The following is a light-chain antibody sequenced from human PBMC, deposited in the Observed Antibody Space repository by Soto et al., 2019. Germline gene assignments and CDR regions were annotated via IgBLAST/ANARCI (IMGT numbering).Light chain of an antibody. CDR2: GAS. CDR1: QSIATSQ. J-gene: IGKJ1*01. Sequence: IVLTQSPGTLSLSPWERATLFCRASQSIATSQLAWYQQKPGQAPRLLIYGASTRATGIPARFSGSGSGTEFTLTISSLQSEDFAVYYCQQYNNSVWTFGQGTKVDIK. CDR3: QQYNNSVWT. V-gene: IGKV3D-15*01.